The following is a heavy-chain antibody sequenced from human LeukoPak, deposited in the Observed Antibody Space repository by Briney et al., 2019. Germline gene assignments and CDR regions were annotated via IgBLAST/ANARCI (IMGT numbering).Heavy chain of an antibody. V-gene: IGHV1-2*02. CDR1: GYTFTGYY. D-gene: IGHD1-26*01. CDR2: INPNSGGT. J-gene: IGHJ5*02. Sequence: ASVKVSCKASGYTFTGYYMHWVRQAPGQGLEWMGWINPNSGGTNYAQKFQGRVTMTTDTSTSTAYMELRSLRSDDTAVYYCARDSSTQVGATITYWFDPWGQGTLVTVSS. CDR3: ARDSSTQVGATITYWFDP.